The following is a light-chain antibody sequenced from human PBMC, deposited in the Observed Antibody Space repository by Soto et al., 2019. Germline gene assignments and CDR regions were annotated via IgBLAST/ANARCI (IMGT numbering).Light chain of an antibody. CDR3: QQYNSYPLT. V-gene: IGKV1-5*03. Sequence: DIQMTQSPPTLSASVGDRVTITCRASQSVDNWLAWYQQKPGKAPKLLIYKASSLESGVPSRFSGSGSGTEFTLTISSLQPDDFATYYCQQYNSYPLTFGGGTKVDIK. CDR2: KAS. J-gene: IGKJ4*01. CDR1: QSVDNW.